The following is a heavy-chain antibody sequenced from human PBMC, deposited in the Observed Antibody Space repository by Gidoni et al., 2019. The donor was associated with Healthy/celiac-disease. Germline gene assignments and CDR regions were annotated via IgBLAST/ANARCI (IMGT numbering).Heavy chain of an antibody. CDR1: GFTFRSYS. V-gene: IGHV3-21*01. J-gene: IGHJ4*02. Sequence: EVQLVESGGGLVKPWGYLSLSCEDSGFTFRSYSMNWVRQAPGKVLEWVSSISSSSSYIYYADSVKGRFTISRDNANNSLYLQMNSLRAEDTAVYYCARDDSKCSSTSCFSDYWGQGTLVTVSS. CDR2: ISSSSSYI. D-gene: IGHD2-2*01. CDR3: ARDDSKCSSTSCFSDY.